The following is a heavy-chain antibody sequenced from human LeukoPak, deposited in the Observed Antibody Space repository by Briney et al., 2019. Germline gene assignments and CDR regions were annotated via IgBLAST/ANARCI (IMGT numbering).Heavy chain of an antibody. Sequence: PGGSLRLSCAASGFTFSSYGMHWVRQAPGKGLEWVAFIRYDGSNKYYADSVKGRFTISRDNSKNTLYLQMNSLRAEDTAVYYCAKDQSSGWYPTFDYWGQGTLVTVSS. CDR3: AKDQSSGWYPTFDY. CDR1: GFTFSSYG. D-gene: IGHD6-19*01. V-gene: IGHV3-30*02. J-gene: IGHJ4*02. CDR2: IRYDGSNK.